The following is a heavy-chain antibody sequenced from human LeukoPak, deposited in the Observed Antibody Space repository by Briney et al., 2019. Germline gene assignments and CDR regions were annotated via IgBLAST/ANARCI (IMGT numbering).Heavy chain of an antibody. CDR3: ARDEADGGRRGDY. CDR2: ISSSGSAI. D-gene: IGHD4-23*01. V-gene: IGHV3-48*02. Sequence: PGGSLRLSCVASGFTFSSQSMSWVRQAPGKGLEWLSYISSSGSAIYYADSVKGRFTISRDNAKNSLYLQMNSLRDEDTAVYYCARDEADGGRRGDYWGQGTLVTVSS. J-gene: IGHJ4*02. CDR1: GFTFSSQS.